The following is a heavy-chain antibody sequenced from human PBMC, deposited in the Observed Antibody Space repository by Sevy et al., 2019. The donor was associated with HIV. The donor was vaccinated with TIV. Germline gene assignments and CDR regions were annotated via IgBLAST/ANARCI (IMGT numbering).Heavy chain of an antibody. J-gene: IGHJ6*03. V-gene: IGHV3-21*01. CDR3: ARDIRFLELGYYYYYMDA. D-gene: IGHD3-3*01. CDR1: GFTFSSYS. Sequence: GGSLRLSCAASGFTFSSYSMNWVRQAPGKGLEWVSSISSSSSYIYDADSVKGRFTISRDNAKNSLYLQMNSLRAEDTAVYYCARDIRFLELGYYYYYMDAWGKRTTVTVSS. CDR2: ISSSSSYI.